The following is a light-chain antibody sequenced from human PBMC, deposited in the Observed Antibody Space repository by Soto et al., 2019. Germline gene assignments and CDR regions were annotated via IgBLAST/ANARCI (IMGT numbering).Light chain of an antibody. CDR1: QSISTY. CDR2: GAS. CDR3: QQSYSFPRT. Sequence: DIQMTQSPSSLSASVGDRVTITCRASQSISTYLNWYQQKPGKAPKLLIYGASSLQSGVPSRFSGSGSGTDFTLTISSLQPEDFATYYCQQSYSFPRTFGQGTKLEIK. V-gene: IGKV1-39*01. J-gene: IGKJ2*01.